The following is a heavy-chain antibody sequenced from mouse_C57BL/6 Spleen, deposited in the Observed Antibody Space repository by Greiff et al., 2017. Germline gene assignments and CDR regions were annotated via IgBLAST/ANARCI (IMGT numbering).Heavy chain of an antibody. J-gene: IGHJ1*03. V-gene: IGHV1-9*01. CDR3: ARFGGV. CDR1: GYTFTGYW. CDR2: ILPGSGST. Sequence: QVQLQQSGAELMKPGASVKLSCKATGYTFTGYWIEWVKQRPGHGLEWIGEILPGSGSTNYNQKFKGKATFPVDTASNTAYMQLSSLTSEDTGMYYCARFGGVWGRGNTDTVSS.